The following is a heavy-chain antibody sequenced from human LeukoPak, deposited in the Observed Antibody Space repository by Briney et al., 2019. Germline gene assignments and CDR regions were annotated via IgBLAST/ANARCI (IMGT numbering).Heavy chain of an antibody. J-gene: IGHJ4*02. D-gene: IGHD5-18*01. CDR3: AKHALKTAMAFFDY. Sequence: PGGSLRLSCAASGFTFDDYAMHWVRQAPGKGLEWVSAISGSGGSTYYADSVKGRFTISRDNSKNTLYLQMNSLRAEDTAVYYCAKHALKTAMAFFDYWGQGTLVTVSS. V-gene: IGHV3-23*01. CDR2: ISGSGGST. CDR1: GFTFDDYA.